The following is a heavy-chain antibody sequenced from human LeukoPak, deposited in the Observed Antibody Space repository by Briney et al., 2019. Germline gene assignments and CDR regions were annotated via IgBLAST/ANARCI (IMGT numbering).Heavy chain of an antibody. V-gene: IGHV1-46*01. J-gene: IGHJ6*02. Sequence: ASVKVSCKASGYTFTSHYMHWVRQAPGQGLEWMGIINPSGGSTSYAQKFQGRVTMTRDTSTSTVYMELSSLRSEDTAVYYCARVKLGAGYYYYGMDVWGQGTTVTVSS. CDR3: ARVKLGAGYYYYGMDV. CDR1: GYTFTSHY. CDR2: INPSGGST. D-gene: IGHD3-16*01.